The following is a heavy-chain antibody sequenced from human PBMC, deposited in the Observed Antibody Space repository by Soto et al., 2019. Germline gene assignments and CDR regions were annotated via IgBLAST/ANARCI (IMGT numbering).Heavy chain of an antibody. Sequence: SQTLPLTCAISGGSVSSNSAAWNWIRQSPSRGLEWLGRTYYRSKWYIEYEVSVKSRININPDASKNQCSLQLNSVTPEDTAVYYCARVITGTNYGMDVWGQGTTVTVAS. J-gene: IGHJ6*02. CDR3: ARVITGTNYGMDV. D-gene: IGHD1-20*01. CDR1: GGSVSSNSAA. V-gene: IGHV6-1*01. CDR2: TYYRSKWYI.